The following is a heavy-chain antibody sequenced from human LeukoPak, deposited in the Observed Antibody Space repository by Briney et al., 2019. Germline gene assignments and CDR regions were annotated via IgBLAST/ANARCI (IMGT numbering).Heavy chain of an antibody. V-gene: IGHV3-21*01. CDR3: ARVLVVPAAPDYYYGMDV. CDR1: GFTFSSYS. J-gene: IGHJ6*02. Sequence: PGGSLRLSCAASGFTFSSYSMNWVRQAPGKGLEWVSSISSSSSYIYYADSVKGRFTISRDNAKNSLYLQMNSLRAEDTAVYYCARVLVVPAAPDYYYGMDVWGQGTTVTVSS. D-gene: IGHD2-2*01. CDR2: ISSSSSYI.